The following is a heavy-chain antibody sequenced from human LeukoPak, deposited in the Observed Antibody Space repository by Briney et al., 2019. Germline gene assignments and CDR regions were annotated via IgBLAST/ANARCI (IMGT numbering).Heavy chain of an antibody. CDR1: GHSVSSNTVA. CDR2: TYYRPTWFN. J-gene: IGHJ3*02. CDR3: AREYGDGFDI. D-gene: IGHD2-8*01. V-gene: IGHV6-1*01. Sequence: SQTLSLTCAISGHSVSSNTVAWNWIRQSPSRGLEWLGRTYYRPTWFNDYAVSVKSRIIINSDTSKNQVSLQVNTVTPEDTAVYYCAREYGDGFDIWGQGTMVIVSS.